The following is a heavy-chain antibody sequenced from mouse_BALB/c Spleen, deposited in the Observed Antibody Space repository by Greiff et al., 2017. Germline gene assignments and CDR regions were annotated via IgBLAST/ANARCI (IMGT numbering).Heavy chain of an antibody. D-gene: IGHD1-1*01. V-gene: IGHV5-6-3*01. CDR2: INSNGGST. Sequence: EVKLEESGGGLVQPGGSLKLSCAASGFTFSSYGMSWVRQTPDKRLELVATINSNGGSTYYPDSVKGRFTISRDNAKNTLYLQMSSLKSEDTAMYYCARDDTTVVGRGFAYWGQGTLVTVSA. CDR3: ARDDTTVVGRGFAY. CDR1: GFTFSSYG. J-gene: IGHJ3*01.